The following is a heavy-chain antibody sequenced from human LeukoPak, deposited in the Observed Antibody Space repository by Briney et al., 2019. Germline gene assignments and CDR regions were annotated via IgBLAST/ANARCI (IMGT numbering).Heavy chain of an antibody. D-gene: IGHD6-13*01. J-gene: IGHJ6*03. CDR2: IYYSGDT. CDR1: RGSISGYS. CDR3: ARGWHYYYYMDV. Sequence: SETLSLTCTVSRGSISGYSWSWIRQSPGGGLEWIGYIYYSGDTAYNPSLRSRVTISVDTSKNQFSLKLSSVTAADTAVYYCARGWHYYYYMDVWGKGTTVTISS. V-gene: IGHV4-59*12.